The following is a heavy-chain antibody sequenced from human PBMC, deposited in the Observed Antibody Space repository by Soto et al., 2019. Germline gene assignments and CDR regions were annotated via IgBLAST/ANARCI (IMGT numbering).Heavy chain of an antibody. Sequence: KPGGSLRLSCAASGFTFSSYSMNWVRQAPGKGLEWVSSISSSSSYIYYADSVKGRFTISGDNAKNSLYLQMNSLRAEDTAVYYCARDPTKLSGYSYGYSIRYFDYWGQGTLVTVSS. CDR2: ISSSSSYI. D-gene: IGHD5-18*01. CDR3: ARDPTKLSGYSYGYSIRYFDY. CDR1: GFTFSSYS. J-gene: IGHJ4*02. V-gene: IGHV3-21*01.